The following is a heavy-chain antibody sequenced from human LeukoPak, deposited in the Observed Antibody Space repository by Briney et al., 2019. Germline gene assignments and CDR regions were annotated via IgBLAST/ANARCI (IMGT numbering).Heavy chain of an antibody. CDR2: ISGTGTST. Sequence: GGSLRLSCAASGFTFSNYGMNWVRQAPGKGLEWVSGISGTGTSTYYADSVKGRFTISRDNAKNSLYLQMNSLRAEDTAVYYCARDSPPDYWGQGTLVTVSS. J-gene: IGHJ4*02. CDR1: GFTFSNYG. CDR3: ARDSPPDY. V-gene: IGHV3-23*01.